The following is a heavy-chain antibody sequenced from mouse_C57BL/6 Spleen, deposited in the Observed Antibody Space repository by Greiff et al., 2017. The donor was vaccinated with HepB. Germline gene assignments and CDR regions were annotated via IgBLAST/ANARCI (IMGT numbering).Heavy chain of an antibody. CDR3: ARGYYGSHWYFDV. Sequence: VQLQQSGPELVKPGASVKISCKASGYSFTGYYMNWVKQSPEKSLEWIGEINPSTGGTTYNQKIKAKATLTVDKSSSTAYMQLNGLTSEDSAVYYCARGYYGSHWYFDVWGTGTTVTVSS. D-gene: IGHD1-1*01. CDR2: INPSTGGT. CDR1: GYSFTGYY. J-gene: IGHJ1*03. V-gene: IGHV1-42*01.